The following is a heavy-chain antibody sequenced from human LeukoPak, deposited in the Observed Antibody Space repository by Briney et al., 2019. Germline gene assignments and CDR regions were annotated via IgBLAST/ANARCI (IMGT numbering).Heavy chain of an antibody. CDR1: GGSISSSSYY. J-gene: IGHJ4*02. CDR3: ARHATSVSQWLGLRVDY. Sequence: SETLSLTCTVSGGSISSSSYYWGWIRQPPGKGLEWIGSIYYSGSTYYNPSLESRVTISVDTSKNQLPLKLSSVTAADTAVYYRARHATSVSQWLGLRVDYWGQGTLVTVSS. V-gene: IGHV4-39*01. CDR2: IYYSGST. D-gene: IGHD6-19*01.